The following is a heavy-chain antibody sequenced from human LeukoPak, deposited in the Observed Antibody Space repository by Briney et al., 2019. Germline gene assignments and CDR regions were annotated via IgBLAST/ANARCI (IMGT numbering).Heavy chain of an antibody. J-gene: IGHJ4*02. D-gene: IGHD2-2*01. CDR1: GYTFTGYY. CDR3: ARRRKYCSSTSCYSADGFDY. V-gene: IGHV1-2*06. Sequence: GASVKVSCKASGYTFTGYYMHWVRQAPGQGLEWMGRINLNSGGTNYAQKFQGRVTMTRDTSISTAYMELSRLRSDDTAVYYCARRRKYCSSTSCYSADGFDYWGQGTLVTVSS. CDR2: INLNSGGT.